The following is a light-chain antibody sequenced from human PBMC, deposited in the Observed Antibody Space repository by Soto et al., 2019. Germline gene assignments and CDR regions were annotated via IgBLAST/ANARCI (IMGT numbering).Light chain of an antibody. CDR3: QQRSNWPST. Sequence: EIVLTQSPATLSLSPGERATLSCRASQSVSSYLAWYQQKPGQAPRLLIYDASNRATGIPARFSGSGSGTDFTLTISSLEPEDVAVYYCQQRSNWPSTFGGGTKVEI. CDR2: DAS. V-gene: IGKV3-11*01. J-gene: IGKJ4*01. CDR1: QSVSSY.